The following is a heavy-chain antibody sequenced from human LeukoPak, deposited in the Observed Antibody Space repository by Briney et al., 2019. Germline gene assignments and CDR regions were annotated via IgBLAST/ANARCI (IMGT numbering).Heavy chain of an antibody. CDR2: IIPILGIA. CDR3: ARVSPTAYCGGGCYPSDI. Sequence: ASVKVSCKASGGTFSSYAISWVRQAPGQGLEWMGRIIPILGIANYAQKFQGRVTITADKSTSTAYMELSSLRSEDTAVYYCARVSPTAYCGGGCYPSDIWGQGTMVTVSS. V-gene: IGHV1-69*04. D-gene: IGHD2-21*02. J-gene: IGHJ3*02. CDR1: GGTFSSYA.